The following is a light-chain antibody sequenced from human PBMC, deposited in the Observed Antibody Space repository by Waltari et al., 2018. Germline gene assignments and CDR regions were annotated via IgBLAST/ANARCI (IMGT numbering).Light chain of an antibody. CDR2: WAS. V-gene: IGKV4-1*01. CDR1: QSVLYSSNSKNY. Sequence: DIVMTQSPDSLAVSLGERATINCKSSQSVLYSSNSKNYLAWYQQKPGQPPKLLIYWASTRESGVPDRFSGSRSGTDFTFTISSLQAEDVAVYYCQQHCDSPWTFGQGTKVEIK. J-gene: IGKJ1*01. CDR3: QQHCDSPWT.